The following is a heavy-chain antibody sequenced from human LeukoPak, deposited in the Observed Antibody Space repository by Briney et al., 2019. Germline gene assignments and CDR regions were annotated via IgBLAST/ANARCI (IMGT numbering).Heavy chain of an antibody. J-gene: IGHJ4*02. V-gene: IGHV1-18*01. CDR2: ISAYNGNT. Sequence: ASVKVSCKASGYTFTSYGISWVRQAPGQGLEWMGWISAYNGNTNYAQKFQGRVTMTTDTSTSTAYMELRSLRSDDTAMYYCARDLRELTAALFHWGQGTLVTVSS. CDR3: ARDLRELTAALFH. D-gene: IGHD6-13*01. CDR1: GYTFTSYG.